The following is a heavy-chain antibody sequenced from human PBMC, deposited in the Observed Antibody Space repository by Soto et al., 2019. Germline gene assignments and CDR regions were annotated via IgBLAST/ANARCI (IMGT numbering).Heavy chain of an antibody. Sequence: KTPETLSLTFTVPADSSTVSYAYWRWRGRPPGQGLQWIGCSSYTGGTFYNPSLKGRVAISVDPSKKHSSLQVTSVSAADTAVYYCARHRIEVVWRGFDSWGQGSPVTVSS. J-gene: IGHJ4*02. D-gene: IGHD1-1*01. V-gene: IGHV4-39*01. CDR3: ARHRIEVVWRGFDS. CDR2: SSYTGGT. CDR1: ADSSTVSYAY.